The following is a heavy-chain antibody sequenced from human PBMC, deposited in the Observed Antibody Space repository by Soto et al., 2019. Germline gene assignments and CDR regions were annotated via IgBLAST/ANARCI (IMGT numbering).Heavy chain of an antibody. Sequence: SETLSLTCAVSGYSISSSNWWGWIRQPPGKGLEWIGYIYYSGTTYYNPSLKSRVTMSVDTSKNQFSLKLTSVTAVDTAVYYCSRREIQGPIDYWGQGTLVPVSS. V-gene: IGHV4-28*01. CDR3: SRREIQGPIDY. J-gene: IGHJ4*02. CDR2: IYYSGTT. CDR1: GYSISSSNW. D-gene: IGHD1-26*01.